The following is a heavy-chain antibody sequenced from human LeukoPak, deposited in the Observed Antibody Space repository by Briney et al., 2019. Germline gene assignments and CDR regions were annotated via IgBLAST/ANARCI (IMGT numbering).Heavy chain of an antibody. CDR3: ARLTVSQDNIRTFFYYMDV. J-gene: IGHJ6*03. V-gene: IGHV4-4*09. Sequence: PSETLSLTCSVSGGSISIYYWTWIRQPPGKGLEWVGHIYSSGSTRYSPSLQGRVTILLDTSESQFSLKLSSVTAADTAVYDCARLTVSQDNIRTFFYYMDVWGKGTTVTVSS. CDR1: GGSISIYY. D-gene: IGHD4-17*01. CDR2: IYSSGST.